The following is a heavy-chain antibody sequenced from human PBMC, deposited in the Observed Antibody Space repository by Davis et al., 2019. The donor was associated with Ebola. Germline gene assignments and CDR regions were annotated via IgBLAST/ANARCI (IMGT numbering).Heavy chain of an antibody. V-gene: IGHV3-30*18. CDR3: AKGHCISTSCPWYYGMDV. CDR1: GFTFSSYG. Sequence: PGGSLRLSCAASGFTFSSYGMHWVRQAPGKGLEWVAVISYDGSNKYYADSVKGRFTISRDNSKNTLYLQMNSLRAEDTAVYYCAKGHCISTSCPWYYGMDVWGQGTTVTVSS. CDR2: ISYDGSNK. D-gene: IGHD2-2*01. J-gene: IGHJ6*02.